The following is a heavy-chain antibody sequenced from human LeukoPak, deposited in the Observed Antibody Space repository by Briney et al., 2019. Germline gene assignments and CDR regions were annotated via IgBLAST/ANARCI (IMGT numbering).Heavy chain of an antibody. CDR3: AKGRRVYYYYYMDV. CDR2: ISGSGGST. Sequence: GGSLRVSSAASGFTFCSYAMSWVRQAPGKGLEWVSAISGSGGSTYYADSVKGRFTISRDNSKNTLYLQMNSLRAEDTAVYYCAKGRRVYYYYYMDVWGKGTTVTVSS. V-gene: IGHV3-23*01. D-gene: IGHD6-6*01. CDR1: GFTFCSYA. J-gene: IGHJ6*03.